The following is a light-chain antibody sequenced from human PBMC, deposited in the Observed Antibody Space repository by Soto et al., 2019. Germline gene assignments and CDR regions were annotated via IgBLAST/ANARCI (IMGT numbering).Light chain of an antibody. CDR3: QQTYRTPYT. CDR2: PAS. CDR1: QSIASY. Sequence: DIQMTQSPSSLSASVGDRVTITCRASQSIASYLNWYQQKPGGAPKVLIYPASTLHTGVPSRFSGSHFGTDFSLTINSLQPEDFATYYCQQTYRTPYTFGQGTKVDIK. V-gene: IGKV1-39*01. J-gene: IGKJ2*01.